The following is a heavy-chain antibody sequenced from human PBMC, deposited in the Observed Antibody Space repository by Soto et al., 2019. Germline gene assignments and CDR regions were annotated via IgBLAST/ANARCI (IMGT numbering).Heavy chain of an antibody. CDR2: ISAYNGNT. Sequence: ASVKVSCKASGYTFTSYGISWVRQAPGQGLEWMGWISAYNGNTNYAQKLQGRVTMTTDTSTSTAYMELRSLRSDDTAVYYCTKDRAAAAGTGRAFDIWGQGTMVTVSS. D-gene: IGHD6-13*01. CDR3: TKDRAAAAGTGRAFDI. CDR1: GYTFTSYG. J-gene: IGHJ3*02. V-gene: IGHV1-18*01.